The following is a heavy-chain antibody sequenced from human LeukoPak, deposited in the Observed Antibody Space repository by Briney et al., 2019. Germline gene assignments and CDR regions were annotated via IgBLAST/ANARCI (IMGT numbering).Heavy chain of an antibody. V-gene: IGHV1-69*01. CDR2: IIPIFGTA. Sequence: SVKVSCKASGGTFSSYAISWVRQAPGQGLEWMGGIIPIFGTANYAQKFQGRVTITADESTSTAYMELRSLRSDDTAVYYCARSSGSYYHHAFDIWGQGTMVTVSS. CDR1: GGTFSSYA. J-gene: IGHJ3*02. D-gene: IGHD1-26*01. CDR3: ARSSGSYYHHAFDI.